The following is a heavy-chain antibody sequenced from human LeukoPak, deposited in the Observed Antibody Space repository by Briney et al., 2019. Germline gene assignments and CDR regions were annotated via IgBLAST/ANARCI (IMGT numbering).Heavy chain of an antibody. D-gene: IGHD6-13*01. J-gene: IGHJ3*02. CDR3: ARAAALDAFDI. V-gene: IGHV4-61*08. CDR2: IYYSGST. CDR1: GGSISSGDYY. Sequence: SDTLSLTCTVSGGSISSGDYYWSWIRQPPGKGLEWIGYIYYSGSTNYNPSLKSRVTISVDTSKNQFSLKLSSVTAADTAVYYCARAAALDAFDIWGQGTMVTVSS.